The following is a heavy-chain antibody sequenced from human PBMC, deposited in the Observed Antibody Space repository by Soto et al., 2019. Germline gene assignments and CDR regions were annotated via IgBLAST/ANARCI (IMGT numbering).Heavy chain of an antibody. CDR1: GFTFSRYW. D-gene: IGHD2-15*01. J-gene: IGHJ6*02. Sequence: PGGSLRLSCAASGFTFSRYWMSWVRQAPGKRLEWVANIKQDGSAKHYVDSVKGRFTISRDNVKNSLYLQMNSLRAEDTAVYYCARDGFLGIFDVWGLGTTVTVSS. V-gene: IGHV3-7*05. CDR2: IKQDGSAK. CDR3: ARDGFLGIFDV.